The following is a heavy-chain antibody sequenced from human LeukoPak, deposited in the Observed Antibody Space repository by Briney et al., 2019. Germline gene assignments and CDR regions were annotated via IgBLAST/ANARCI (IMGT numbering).Heavy chain of an antibody. J-gene: IGHJ4*01. CDR1: GFTFGDYA. Sequence: PGGSLRLSCAASGFTFGDYAMSWVRQAPGKGLEWVGFIRNKTYGGTTEYAASVKGRFNISRDDSKSIAYLQMNSLEAEDTALYYCSRHRNLYFDSWGHGTLVTVSS. D-gene: IGHD4-11*01. V-gene: IGHV3-49*04. CDR2: IRNKTYGGTT. CDR3: SRHRNLYFDS.